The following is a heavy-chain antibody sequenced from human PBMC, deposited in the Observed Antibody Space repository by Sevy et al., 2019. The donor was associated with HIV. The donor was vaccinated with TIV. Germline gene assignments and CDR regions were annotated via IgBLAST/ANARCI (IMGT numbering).Heavy chain of an antibody. D-gene: IGHD3-9*01. CDR1: GFTFSGSA. Sequence: GGSLRLSCAASGFTFSGSAMHWVRQASGKGLEWVGRIRSKANSYATAYAASVKGRFTISRDDSKNTAYLQMNSLKTEDTAVYYCTRLGSGDILTGYYRSTYYYYMDVWGKGTTVTVSS. CDR2: IRSKANSYAT. V-gene: IGHV3-73*01. J-gene: IGHJ6*03. CDR3: TRLGSGDILTGYYRSTYYYYMDV.